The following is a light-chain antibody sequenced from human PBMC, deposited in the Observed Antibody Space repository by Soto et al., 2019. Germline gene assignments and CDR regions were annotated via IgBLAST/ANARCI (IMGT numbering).Light chain of an antibody. J-gene: IGKJ4*01. Sequence: EIVXTQSPXTLSVSPGERATLSCRASQSVSSNLAWYQQKPGQAPRLLIYGASTRATGIPARFSGSGSGTEFTLTISSLQSEDFAVYYCQQYNNWPLTFGGGTKVEIK. CDR2: GAS. CDR1: QSVSSN. CDR3: QQYNNWPLT. V-gene: IGKV3-15*01.